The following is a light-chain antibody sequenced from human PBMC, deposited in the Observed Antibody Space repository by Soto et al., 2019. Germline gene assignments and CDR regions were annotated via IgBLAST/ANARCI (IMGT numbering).Light chain of an antibody. CDR2: GAS. CDR1: QGIRND. Sequence: AIQMTQSPSSLSASVGDRVTITCRASQGIRNDLGWYQQKPGKAPKLLIYGASSLQSDVPSRFSGSGSGRDFTLTISSLQPEDFATYYCLQDDSYPLTFGGGTKVQI. J-gene: IGKJ4*01. CDR3: LQDDSYPLT. V-gene: IGKV1-6*01.